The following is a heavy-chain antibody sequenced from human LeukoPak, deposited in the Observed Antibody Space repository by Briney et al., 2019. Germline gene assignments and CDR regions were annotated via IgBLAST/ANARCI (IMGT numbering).Heavy chain of an antibody. J-gene: IGHJ6*02. CDR2: IYYSGST. CDR1: GGSISSRIYY. Sequence: PSETLSLTCTVSGGSISSRIYYWGWIRQPPGKGLEWIGSIYYSGSTYYNPSLKSRVTISVDTSKNQFSLKLSSVTAADTAVYYCASGSSSWYSNNYYYGMDVWGQGTTVTVSS. V-gene: IGHV4-39*01. CDR3: ASGSSSWYSNNYYYGMDV. D-gene: IGHD6-13*01.